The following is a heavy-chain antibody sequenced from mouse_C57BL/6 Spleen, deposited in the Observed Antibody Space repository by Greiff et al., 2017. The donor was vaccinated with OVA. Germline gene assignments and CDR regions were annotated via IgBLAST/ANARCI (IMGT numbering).Heavy chain of an antibody. D-gene: IGHD1-1*01. CDR1: GFTFSSYA. J-gene: IGHJ4*01. CDR3: AREAYGSSYAMDY. Sequence: EVQLVESGGGLVKPGGSLKLSCAASGFTFSSYAMSWVRQTPEKRLEWVATISDGGSYTYYPDNVKGRFTISRDNAKNNLYLQMSHLKSEDTAMYYCAREAYGSSYAMDYWGQGTSVTVSS. V-gene: IGHV5-4*01. CDR2: ISDGGSYT.